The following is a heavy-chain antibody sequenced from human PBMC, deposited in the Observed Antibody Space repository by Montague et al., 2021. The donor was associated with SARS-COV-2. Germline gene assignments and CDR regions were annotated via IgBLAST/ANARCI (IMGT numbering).Heavy chain of an antibody. V-gene: IGHV2-70*11. CDR2: IDWDDDK. D-gene: IGHD3-9*01. J-gene: IGHJ6*02. Sequence: PALVKPTQTLTLACTFSGFSLSTSGMCVSWIRQPPGKALEWLARIDWDDDKYYSTSLKTRLTISKDTSKNQVVLTMTNMDPVDTATYYCARTHSDILPGYYYDMDVWGQGTTVTVSS. CDR1: GFSLSTSGMC. CDR3: ARTHSDILPGYYYDMDV.